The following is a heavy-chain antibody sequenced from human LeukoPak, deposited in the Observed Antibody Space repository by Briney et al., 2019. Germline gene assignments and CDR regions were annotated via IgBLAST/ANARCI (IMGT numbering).Heavy chain of an antibody. CDR1: GFTFSSYA. J-gene: IGHJ5*02. D-gene: IGHD3-10*01. CDR2: ISGSGGST. Sequence: SGGSLRLSCAASGFTFSSYAMSWVRQAPGKGLEWVSAISGSGGSTYYADSVKGRFTISRDNSKNTLYLQMNSLRAEDTAVYYCAKEHYYGSGSYLDAWGQGTLVTVSS. CDR3: AKEHYYGSGSYLDA. V-gene: IGHV3-23*01.